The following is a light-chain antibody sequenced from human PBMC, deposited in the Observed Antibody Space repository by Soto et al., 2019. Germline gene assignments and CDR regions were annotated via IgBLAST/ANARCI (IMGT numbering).Light chain of an antibody. J-gene: IGLJ3*02. CDR1: SSNIGSNT. Sequence: QSVLTQPRSASGTPGQRGTISCSGSSSNIGSNTVNWDQQLPGTAPKLLISTNNQRPSGVHDRFSGSKSGTSASLAISGLQSEDVATYYCAAWDDRRNGRVFGGGTKLTVL. CDR2: TNN. CDR3: AAWDDRRNGRV. V-gene: IGLV1-44*01.